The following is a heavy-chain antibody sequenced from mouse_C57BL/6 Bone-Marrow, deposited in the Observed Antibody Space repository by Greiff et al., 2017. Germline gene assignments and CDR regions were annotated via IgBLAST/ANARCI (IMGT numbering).Heavy chain of an antibody. CDR2: IYPGGGYN. Sequence: QVQLQQSGAELVRPGTSVKMSCKASGYTFTNYWIGWAKQRPGHGLEWIGDIYPGGGYNNYNEQVKGKATLTADKSSSPAYMQFSSLTSEDSASSYCARDYCNYAMDYWGQGTSVTVSS. J-gene: IGHJ4*01. CDR3: ARDYCNYAMDY. CDR1: GYTFTNYW. D-gene: IGHD1-1*01. V-gene: IGHV1-63*01.